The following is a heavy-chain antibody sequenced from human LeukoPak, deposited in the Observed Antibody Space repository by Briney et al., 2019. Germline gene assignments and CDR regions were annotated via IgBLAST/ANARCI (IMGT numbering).Heavy chain of an antibody. CDR3: ARVQPPYYYGMDV. CDR2: VSSSGSTI. Sequence: LTGGSLRLSCAASGFTFSSYAMSWVRQAPGKGLEWISYVSSSGSTIYYADSVKGRFTISRDNAKNSLYLQMNSLRAEDTAVYFCARVQPPYYYGMDVWGQGTTVTVSS. CDR1: GFTFSSYA. J-gene: IGHJ6*02. V-gene: IGHV3-48*04. D-gene: IGHD3-10*01.